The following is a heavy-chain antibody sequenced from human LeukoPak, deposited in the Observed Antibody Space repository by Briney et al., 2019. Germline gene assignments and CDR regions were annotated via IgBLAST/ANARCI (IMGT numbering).Heavy chain of an antibody. CDR3: ARRRMVRGVIITIRVGYFDY. CDR1: GYSISSGYY. V-gene: IGHV4-38-2*02. CDR2: IYHTGST. J-gene: IGHJ4*02. Sequence: SETLSLTCTVSGYSISSGYYWAWIRQPPGKGLEWIGNIYHTGSTYYNPSLKSRVTISVDTSKNQFSLKLSSVTAADTAVYYCARRRMVRGVIITIRVGYFDYWGQGTLVTVSS. D-gene: IGHD3-10*01.